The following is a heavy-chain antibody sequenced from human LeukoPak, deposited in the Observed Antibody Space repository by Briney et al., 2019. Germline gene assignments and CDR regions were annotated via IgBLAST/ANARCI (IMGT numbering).Heavy chain of an antibody. Sequence: NPSETLSLTCTVSGGSISSGDYYWSWIRQHPGKGLECIGYIYYSGSSYYNPSLKSRVTISVDTSKNQFSLKLSSVTAADTAVYYCARFYDSSGPARNSFYYWGQGTLVTVSS. CDR2: IYYSGSS. J-gene: IGHJ4*02. V-gene: IGHV4-31*03. CDR3: ARFYDSSGPARNSFYY. D-gene: IGHD3-22*01. CDR1: GGSISSGDYY.